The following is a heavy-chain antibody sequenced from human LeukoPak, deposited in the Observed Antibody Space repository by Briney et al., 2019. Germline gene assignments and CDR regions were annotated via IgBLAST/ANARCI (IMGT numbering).Heavy chain of an antibody. CDR3: ARAPEYGLYYFDY. V-gene: IGHV4-61*08. D-gene: IGHD1-14*01. Sequence: SETLSLTCAVSGVSISRGGYSWSWIRQPPGKGLEWIGYIYYSGSTNYNPSLKSRVSISVDTSKNQFSLKLTSVTAADTAVYYCARAPEYGLYYFDYWGQGTLVTVSS. CDR2: IYYSGST. J-gene: IGHJ4*02. CDR1: GVSISRGGYS.